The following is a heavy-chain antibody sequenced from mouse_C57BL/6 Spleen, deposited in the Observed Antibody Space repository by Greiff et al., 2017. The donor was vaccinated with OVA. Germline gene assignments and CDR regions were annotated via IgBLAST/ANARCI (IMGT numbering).Heavy chain of an antibody. CDR1: GYAFSSSW. Sequence: VKLKESGPELVKPGASVKISCKASGYAFSSSWMNWVKQRPGKGLEWIGRIYPGDGDTNYNGKFKGKATLTADKSSSTAYMQLSSLTSEDSAVYFCARGGDYVDYWGQGTTLTVSS. J-gene: IGHJ2*01. V-gene: IGHV1-82*01. CDR2: IYPGDGDT. CDR3: ARGGDYVDY. D-gene: IGHD2-13*01.